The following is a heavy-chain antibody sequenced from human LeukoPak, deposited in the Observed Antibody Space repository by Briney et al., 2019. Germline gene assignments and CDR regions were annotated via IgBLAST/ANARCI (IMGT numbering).Heavy chain of an antibody. CDR1: GFSFRNYG. CDR2: IWYDGSKK. V-gene: IGHV3-33*04. J-gene: IGHJ6*02. Sequence: RPGRSLRLSCAASGFSFRNYGMHWVRQAPGKGLEWVAVIWYDGSKKYFLDSVKGRFTISKDTSENTLHLQMNSLRADDTATYHCARDYNYFDSSGNYYPLNSGNDYGMDVWGQGTTVTVSS. CDR3: ARDYNYFDSSGNYYPLNSGNDYGMDV. D-gene: IGHD3-22*01.